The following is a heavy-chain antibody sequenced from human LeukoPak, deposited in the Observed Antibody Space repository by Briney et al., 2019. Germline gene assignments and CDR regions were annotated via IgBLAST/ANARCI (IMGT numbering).Heavy chain of an antibody. CDR2: IYNSGST. D-gene: IGHD1-26*01. J-gene: IGHJ4*02. V-gene: IGHV4-61*08. CDR1: GGSISSGGYY. Sequence: SETLSLTCTVSGGSISSGGYYWSWIRQPPGKGLEWIGYIYNSGSTNYNPSLRSRATISADTSKNQFSLKLSSVTAADTAVYYCVRDRELNYWGQGTLVTVSP. CDR3: VRDRELNY.